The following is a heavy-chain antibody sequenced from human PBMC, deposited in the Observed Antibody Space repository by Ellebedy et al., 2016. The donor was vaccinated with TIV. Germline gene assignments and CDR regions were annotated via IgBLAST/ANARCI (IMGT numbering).Heavy chain of an antibody. V-gene: IGHV1-2*02. CDR3: ARDRWNVRGAAADLFDY. J-gene: IGHJ4*02. Sequence: AASVKVSCKVSGYTFSGYYMHWVRHAPGQGLEWMGWINPSSGGTNYAQKFQGRVTMTRHTSTSTAYMELSSLRSDDTALFYCARDRWNVRGAAADLFDYWGQGTLVTVSS. D-gene: IGHD6-13*01. CDR2: INPSSGGT. CDR1: GYTFSGYY.